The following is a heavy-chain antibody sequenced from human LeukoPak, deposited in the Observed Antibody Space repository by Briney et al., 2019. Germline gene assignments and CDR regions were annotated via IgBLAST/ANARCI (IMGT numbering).Heavy chain of an antibody. J-gene: IGHJ4*02. Sequence: PSETLSLTCTVSGGSISSGGYYWSWIRQHPGKGLEWIGYIYYSGSTYYNPSLKSRVTISVDRSKNQFSLKLSSVTAADTAVYYCARVRFYYDSSGFDYWGQGTLVTVSS. CDR3: ARVRFYYDSSGFDY. D-gene: IGHD3-22*01. CDR1: GGSISSGGYY. V-gene: IGHV4-31*03. CDR2: IYYSGST.